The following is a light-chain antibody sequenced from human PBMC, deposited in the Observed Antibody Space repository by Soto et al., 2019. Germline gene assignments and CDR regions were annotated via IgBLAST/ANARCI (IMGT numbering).Light chain of an antibody. CDR3: SSYAGSNNPVV. J-gene: IGLJ2*01. V-gene: IGLV2-8*01. Sequence: QSALTQPPSASGSPGQSVTISCTGTSSDVGSYKYVSWYQQHPGKAPKLMIYEVSQRPSGVPDRFSGSKSGNTASLTVSGLQADDAADYYCSSYAGSNNPVVFGGGTKVTVL. CDR2: EVS. CDR1: SSDVGSYKY.